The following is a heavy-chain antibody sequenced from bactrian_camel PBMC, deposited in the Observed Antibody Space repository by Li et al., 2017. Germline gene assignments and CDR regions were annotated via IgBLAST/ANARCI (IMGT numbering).Heavy chain of an antibody. J-gene: IGHJ4*01. CDR1: GYTYNGYC. CDR2: LDVDGTT. Sequence: QLVESGGGLVQPGGSLRLSCAASGYTYNGYCKGWFRQVRGKGREAIAQLDVDGTTSYADSVKGRFTISQDIAERTAYLQLNSLKTEDTAMYYCSIIGGSCSVRWGTRYWGQGTQVTVS. D-gene: IGHD6*01. V-gene: IGHV3S9*01. CDR3: SIIGGSCSVRWGTRY.